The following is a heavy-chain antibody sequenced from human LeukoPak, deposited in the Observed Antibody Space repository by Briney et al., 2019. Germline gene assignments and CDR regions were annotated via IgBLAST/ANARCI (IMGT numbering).Heavy chain of an antibody. Sequence: ASVMVSCKASGYTFTKYGISWVRQAPGQGLEWMGWINTMNGNTNYAQKFQGRVTVTIDTSTSTAYMELRSLRYDDTAVYYCARALGDEAYWGQGTLVTVSS. D-gene: IGHD3-16*01. CDR3: ARALGDEAY. CDR1: GYTFTKYG. J-gene: IGHJ4*02. V-gene: IGHV1-18*04. CDR2: INTMNGNT.